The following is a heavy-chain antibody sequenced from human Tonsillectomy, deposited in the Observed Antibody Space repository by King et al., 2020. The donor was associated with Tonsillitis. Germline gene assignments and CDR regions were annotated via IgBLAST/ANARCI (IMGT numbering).Heavy chain of an antibody. CDR3: AASVIITNPYFDY. CDR2: IYYTGGT. D-gene: IGHD3-22*01. V-gene: IGHV4-30-4*01. Sequence: VQLQESGPGLVKPSQTLSLTCTVSGGSISSSDYSWSWIRQTPGKGLEWIGYIYYTGGTHYNPSLKSRVSISLDTSKNHFSLDLTSVTAADTAVYYCAASVIITNPYFDYWGQGALVTVSS. CDR1: GGSISSSDYS. J-gene: IGHJ4*02.